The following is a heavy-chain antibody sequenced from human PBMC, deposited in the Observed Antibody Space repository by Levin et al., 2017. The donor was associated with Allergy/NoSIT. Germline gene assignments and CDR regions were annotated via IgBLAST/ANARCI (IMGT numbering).Heavy chain of an antibody. D-gene: IGHD3-10*01. V-gene: IGHV2-5*02. J-gene: IGHJ4*02. CDR3: AHISNHRSRGVLSFDY. CDR2: IYWDDDK. CDR1: GFSLSVSSEG. Sequence: SGPTLVKPTQTLALTCTFSGFSLSVSSEGVGWIRQPPGKALEWLAPIYWDDDKRYSPSLKNRLTITKDTPKNPVVLTMSNMDPVDTGTYYYAHISNHRSRGVLSFDYWGQGNLVTVSS.